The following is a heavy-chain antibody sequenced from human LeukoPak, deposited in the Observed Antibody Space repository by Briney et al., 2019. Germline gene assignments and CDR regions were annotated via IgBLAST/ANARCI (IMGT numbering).Heavy chain of an antibody. CDR1: GYTLTELS. CDR2: FDPEDGET. D-gene: IGHD2-2*01. V-gene: IGHV1-24*01. CDR3: ATPYQLLSFGLNFDY. J-gene: IGHJ4*02. Sequence: GASVKVSCKVSGYTLTELSMHWVRQAPGKGLEWMGGFDPEDGETIYAQKFQGRVTMTEDTSTDTAYMELSSLRSEDTAVYYCATPYQLLSFGLNFDYWGQGTLVTVSS.